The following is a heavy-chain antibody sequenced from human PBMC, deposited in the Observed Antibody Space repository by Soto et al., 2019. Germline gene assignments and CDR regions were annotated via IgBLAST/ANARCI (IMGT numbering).Heavy chain of an antibody. Sequence: SETLSLTCTVSGVSISSYYWSWIRQPPGKGLEWIGYIYYSGSTNYNPSLKSRVTISVDTSKNQFSLKMSSVTDADTAVYYCARDFGYSSGWYPSRAFDIWGQGTMVTVSS. CDR1: GVSISSYY. V-gene: IGHV4-59*01. J-gene: IGHJ3*02. CDR3: ARDFGYSSGWYPSRAFDI. D-gene: IGHD6-19*01. CDR2: IYYSGST.